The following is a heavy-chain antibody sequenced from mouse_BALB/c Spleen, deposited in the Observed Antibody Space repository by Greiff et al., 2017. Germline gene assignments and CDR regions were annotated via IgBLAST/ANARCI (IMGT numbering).Heavy chain of an antibody. Sequence: QVQLQQSGAELAKPGASVKMSYKASGYTFTSYWMHWVKQRPGQGLEWIGYINPSTGYTEYNQKFKDKATLTADKSSSTAYMQLSSLTSEDSAVYYCASNFDYWGQGTTLTVSS. CDR1: GYTFTSYW. V-gene: IGHV1-7*01. J-gene: IGHJ2*01. CDR3: ASNFDY. CDR2: INPSTGYT.